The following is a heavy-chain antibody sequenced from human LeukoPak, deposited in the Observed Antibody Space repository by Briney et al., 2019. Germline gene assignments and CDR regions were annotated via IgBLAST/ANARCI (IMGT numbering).Heavy chain of an antibody. Sequence: SETLSLTCAVYGLSFSGYYWSWIRQPPGKGLEWIGEINHSGSTNYNPSLMSRVTISVDTSKNQFSLKLGSVTAAETAFYYCARGPNSNSRFVYYYYYTDGSGKGTTVTVSS. CDR3: ARGPNSNSRFVYYYYYTDG. D-gene: IGHD6-6*01. CDR2: INHSGST. V-gene: IGHV4-34*01. J-gene: IGHJ6*03. CDR1: GLSFSGYY.